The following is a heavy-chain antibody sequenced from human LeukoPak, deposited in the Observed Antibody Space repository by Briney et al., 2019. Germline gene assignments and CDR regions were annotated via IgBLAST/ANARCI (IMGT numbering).Heavy chain of an antibody. CDR1: GYTFTSYA. V-gene: IGHV7-4-1*02. CDR2: INTNTGNP. D-gene: IGHD3-3*01. CDR3: AREALGYYDFWSGPRDAFDI. J-gene: IGHJ3*02. Sequence: ASVKVSCKASGYTFTSYAMNWVRQAPGQGLEWMGWINTNTGNPTYAQGFTGRFVFSLDTSVSTAYLQISSLKAEDTAVYYCAREALGYYDFWSGPRDAFDIWGQGTMVTVSS.